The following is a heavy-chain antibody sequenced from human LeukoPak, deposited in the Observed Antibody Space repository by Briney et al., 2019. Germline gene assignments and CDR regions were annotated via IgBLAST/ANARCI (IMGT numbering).Heavy chain of an antibody. CDR2: IIPIFGTA. D-gene: IGHD6-13*01. V-gene: IGHV1-69*13. Sequence: ASVKVSCKASGGTFSSYAISWVRQAPGRGLEWMGGIIPIFGTANYAQKFQGRVTITADESTSTAYMELSSLRSEDTAVYYCARVSGYSSSWYDYWGQGTLVTVSS. CDR3: ARVSGYSSSWYDY. J-gene: IGHJ4*02. CDR1: GGTFSSYA.